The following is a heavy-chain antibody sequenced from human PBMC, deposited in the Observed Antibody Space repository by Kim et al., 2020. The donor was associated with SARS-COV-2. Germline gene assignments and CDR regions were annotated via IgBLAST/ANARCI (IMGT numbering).Heavy chain of an antibody. CDR2: IYYTGAT. V-gene: IGHV4-59*01. Sequence: SETLSLTCTVSGDSLDGNYWGWIQQPPGKGLEWIGYIYYTGATNYNRSLTSRVSISIDTSKNQFSLKLRFVTAADTAVYYCARVRGGRLLFDDWGQGTLVTVSS. D-gene: IGHD3-10*01. CDR3: ARVRGGRLLFDD. J-gene: IGHJ4*02. CDR1: GDSLDGNY.